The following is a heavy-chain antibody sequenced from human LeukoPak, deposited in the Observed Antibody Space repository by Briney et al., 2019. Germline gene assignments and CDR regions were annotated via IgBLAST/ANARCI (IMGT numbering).Heavy chain of an antibody. D-gene: IGHD3-10*01. V-gene: IGHV4-34*01. CDR2: INHSGST. J-gene: IGHJ4*02. CDR1: GGSFSGYY. Sequence: SETLSLTCAVYGGSFSGYYWSWIRQPPGKGLEWIGEINHSGSTNYNPSLKSRVTISVDTSKNQFSLKLSSVTAADTAVYYCARGIPDYYGSGSAFDYWGQGTLVTVSS. CDR3: ARGIPDYYGSGSAFDY.